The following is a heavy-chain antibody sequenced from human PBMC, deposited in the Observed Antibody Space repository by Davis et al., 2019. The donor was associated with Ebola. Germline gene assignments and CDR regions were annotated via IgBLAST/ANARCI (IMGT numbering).Heavy chain of an antibody. J-gene: IGHJ5*02. D-gene: IGHD2-15*01. Sequence: AASVKVSCKASGYTFTSYGISWVRQAPGQGLEWMGWISAYNGNTNYAQKLQGRVTMTRDTSISTAYMELSRLRSDDTAVYYCARAHLSYCSGGSCYSGDWFDPWGQGTLVTVSS. CDR2: ISAYNGNT. CDR1: GYTFTSYG. V-gene: IGHV1-18*01. CDR3: ARAHLSYCSGGSCYSGDWFDP.